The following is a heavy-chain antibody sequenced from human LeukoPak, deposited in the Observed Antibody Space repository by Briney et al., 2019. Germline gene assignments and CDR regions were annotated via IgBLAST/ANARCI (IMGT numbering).Heavy chain of an antibody. D-gene: IGHD2-21*01. CDR2: IKQDGSEK. Sequence: GGSLRLSCAASGFTFDDYGMSWVRQAPGKGLEWVANIKQDGSEKYYVDSVKGRFTISRDNAKNSLYLQMNGLRAEDTAVYYCARDHCGGDWLCPDSWFDPWGQGTLVTVSS. V-gene: IGHV3-7*01. CDR3: ARDHCGGDWLCPDSWFDP. J-gene: IGHJ5*02. CDR1: GFTFDDYG.